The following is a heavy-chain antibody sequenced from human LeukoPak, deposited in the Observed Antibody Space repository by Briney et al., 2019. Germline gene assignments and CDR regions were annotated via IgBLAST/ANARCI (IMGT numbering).Heavy chain of an antibody. CDR1: GGSISSSSYY. J-gene: IGHJ6*03. V-gene: IGHV4-39*01. CDR3: ARHRGGYYGSDYYYMDV. Sequence: SETLSLTCTVSGGSISSSSYYWGWIRQPPGKGLEWIGSIYYSGSTYYNPSLKSRVTISVDTSKNQFSLKLSSVTAADTAVYYCARHRGGYYGSDYYYMDVWGKGTTVTVSS. CDR2: IYYSGST. D-gene: IGHD3-10*01.